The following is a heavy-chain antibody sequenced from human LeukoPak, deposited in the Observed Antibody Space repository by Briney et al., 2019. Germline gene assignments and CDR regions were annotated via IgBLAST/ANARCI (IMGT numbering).Heavy chain of an antibody. CDR3: ASDGSTDY. CDR1: GFTFSSYS. V-gene: IGHV3-53*04. CDR2: IYSGGST. J-gene: IGHJ4*02. Sequence: GGSLRLSCAASGFTFSSYSMNWVRQAPGKGLEWVSVIYSGGSTYYADSVKGRFTISRHNSKNTLYLQMNSLRAEDTAVYYCASDGSTDYWGQGTLVTVSS.